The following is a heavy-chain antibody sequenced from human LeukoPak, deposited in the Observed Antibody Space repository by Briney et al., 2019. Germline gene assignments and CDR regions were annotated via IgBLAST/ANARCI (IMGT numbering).Heavy chain of an antibody. CDR3: ARDPDSSWYFDY. J-gene: IGHJ4*02. CDR2: IYSGGST. Sequence: PGGSLRLSCAASGFTVSSNYMSWVRQAPGKGLEWVSVIYSGGSTYYADSVKGRFTISRDNSKNTLYLQMNSLRAEDTAVYYCARDPDSSWYFDYWGQGTLVTVSS. CDR1: GFTVSSNY. V-gene: IGHV3-66*01. D-gene: IGHD6-13*01.